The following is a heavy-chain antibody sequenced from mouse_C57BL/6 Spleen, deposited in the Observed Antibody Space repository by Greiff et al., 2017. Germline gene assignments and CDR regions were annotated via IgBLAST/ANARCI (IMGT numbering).Heavy chain of an antibody. V-gene: IGHV1-55*01. CDR1: GYTFTSYW. J-gene: IGHJ3*01. Sequence: QVQLKQPGAELVKPGASVKMSCKASGYTFTSYWITWVKQRPGQGLEWIGDIDPGSGSTNYNEKFKSKATLTVDTSSSTAYMQLSSLTSEDSAVYYCERRLGREGFADWGQGALVTVSA. CDR2: IDPGSGST. CDR3: ERRLGREGFAD. D-gene: IGHD4-1*01.